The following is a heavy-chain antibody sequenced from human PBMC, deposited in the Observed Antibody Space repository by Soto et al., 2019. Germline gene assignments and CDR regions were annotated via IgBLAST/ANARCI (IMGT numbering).Heavy chain of an antibody. D-gene: IGHD1-20*01. V-gene: IGHV3-9*01. CDR1: GFTFDDYA. CDR2: ISWNSGSI. CDR3: AKDNDLGNWIDQDYFDY. Sequence: EVQLVESGGGLVQPGRSLRLSCAASGFTFDDYAMHWVRQAPGKGLEWVSGISWNSGSIGYADSVKGRFTISRDNAKNFLYLQMNSLRAEHTALYYCAKDNDLGNWIDQDYFDYWGQGTLVTVSS. J-gene: IGHJ4*02.